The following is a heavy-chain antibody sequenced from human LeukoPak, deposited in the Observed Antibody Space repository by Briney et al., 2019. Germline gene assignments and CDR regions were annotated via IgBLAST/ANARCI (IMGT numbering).Heavy chain of an antibody. D-gene: IGHD3-3*01. Sequence: GRSLRLSCEVSGFTFSSNAMHWVRQAPGKGLEWVAVISYDGSNEKVADSVKGRFTVSRDNSKHTLYLHMNSLRSDDTAMHYCATGGKFDFWSGYHIDNWGQGTLVTVSS. CDR2: ISYDGSNE. CDR3: ATGGKFDFWSGYHIDN. CDR1: GFTFSSNA. V-gene: IGHV3-30*04. J-gene: IGHJ4*02.